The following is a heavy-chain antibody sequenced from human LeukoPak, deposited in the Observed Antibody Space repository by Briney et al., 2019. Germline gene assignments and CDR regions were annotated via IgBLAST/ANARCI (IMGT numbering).Heavy chain of an antibody. CDR1: GGSISSYY. CDR3: ARQMDTAMVTGHYYYYMDV. V-gene: IGHV4-59*08. Sequence: SETLSLTCTVSGGSISSYYWSWIRQPPGKGLEWIGYIYYSGSTNYNPSLKSRVTISVDTSKNQFSLKLSSVTAADTAVYYCARQMDTAMVTGHYYYYMDVWGKGTTVTVPS. J-gene: IGHJ6*03. CDR2: IYYSGST. D-gene: IGHD5-18*01.